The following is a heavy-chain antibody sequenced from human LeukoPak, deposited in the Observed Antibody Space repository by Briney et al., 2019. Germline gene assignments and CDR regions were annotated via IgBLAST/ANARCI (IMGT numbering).Heavy chain of an antibody. Sequence: GSLRLSCAASGFTFSGYWMTWVRQAPGKGLEWIGSIYYSGSTYYNPSLKSRVTISVDTSKNQFSLKLSSVTAADTAVYYCARHTPTYYYDSSGYSTTIYNWFDPWGQGTLVTASS. J-gene: IGHJ5*02. V-gene: IGHV4-39*01. CDR1: GFTFSGYW. D-gene: IGHD3-22*01. CDR3: ARHTPTYYYDSSGYSTTIYNWFDP. CDR2: IYYSGST.